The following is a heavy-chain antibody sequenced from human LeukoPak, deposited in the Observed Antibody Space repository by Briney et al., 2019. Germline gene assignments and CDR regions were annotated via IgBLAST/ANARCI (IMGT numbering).Heavy chain of an antibody. D-gene: IGHD2-15*01. Sequence: ASVKVSCKASHYTFTNYGISWVRQAPGQGLEWMGWISAYNGDTNYAQKIQGRVTMTTDTSTSTAYMELRSLRSDDTAVYFCARGDPVSAATRHDYWGQGTLVTVSS. J-gene: IGHJ4*02. V-gene: IGHV1-18*01. CDR1: HYTFTNYG. CDR2: ISAYNGDT. CDR3: ARGDPVSAATRHDY.